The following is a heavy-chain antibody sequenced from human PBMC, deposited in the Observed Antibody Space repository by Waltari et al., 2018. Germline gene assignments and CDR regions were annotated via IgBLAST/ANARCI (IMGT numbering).Heavy chain of an antibody. CDR3: ARLHDFSGGYRFDS. CDR2: LFYGGRS. V-gene: IGHV4-39*01. D-gene: IGHD3-3*01. J-gene: IGHJ4*02. Sequence: QLQLQESGPGLVKPSETLSLTCVVSGDSDSSDTYSWGWIRQPPGKTLVWIGGLFYGGRSYSNPSLRSRVTIYVDTSRNQLSLNLNSVTAADTAVYYCARLHDFSGGYRFDSWGQGTLVTVPS. CDR1: GDSDSSDTYS.